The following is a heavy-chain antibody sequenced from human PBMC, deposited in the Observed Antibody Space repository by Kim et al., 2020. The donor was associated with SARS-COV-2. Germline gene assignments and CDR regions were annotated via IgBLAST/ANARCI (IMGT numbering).Heavy chain of an antibody. Sequence: GGSLRLSCAASGFTFSDYYMSWIRQAPGKGLGWVSYTISSGSNVYYADSVKGRFTISRDNAKNSLYLQMNSLRAEDTAVYYCARLTTWGSGYYYYGLDAWGQGTTVTVSS. CDR3: ARLTTWGSGYYYYGLDA. CDR1: GFTFSDYY. CDR2: TISSGSNV. J-gene: IGHJ6*02. D-gene: IGHD7-27*01. V-gene: IGHV3-11*01.